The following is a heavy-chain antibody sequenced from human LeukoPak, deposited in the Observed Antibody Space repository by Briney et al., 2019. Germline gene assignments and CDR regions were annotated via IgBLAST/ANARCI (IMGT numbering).Heavy chain of an antibody. CDR3: ARQYDFWSGYFNAFDI. CDR2: IYPGDSDT. D-gene: IGHD3-3*01. CDR1: GYSFTSYW. Sequence: GESLKISCKGSGYSFTSYWIGWVRQMPGKGLEWMGIIYPGDSDTRYSPSFQGQVTISADKSISTAYLQWSSLKASDTAMYYCARQYDFWSGYFNAFDIWGQGTMVPVSS. J-gene: IGHJ3*02. V-gene: IGHV5-51*01.